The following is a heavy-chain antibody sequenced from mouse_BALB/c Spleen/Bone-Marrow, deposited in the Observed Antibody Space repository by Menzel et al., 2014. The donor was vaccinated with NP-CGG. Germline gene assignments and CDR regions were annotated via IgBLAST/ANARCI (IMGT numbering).Heavy chain of an antibody. D-gene: IGHD1-1*01. V-gene: IGHV5-12-1*01. CDR1: GFAFSSYD. Sequence: EAKLVESGGGLVKPGGSLKLSCAASGFAFSSYDMSWVRQTPEKRLEWVAYISSGGGSTYYPDTVKGRFTISRDNAKNTLYLQMSSLKSEDTAMYYCARQSRAWFAYWGQGTLVTVSA. J-gene: IGHJ3*01. CDR3: ARQSRAWFAY. CDR2: ISSGGGST.